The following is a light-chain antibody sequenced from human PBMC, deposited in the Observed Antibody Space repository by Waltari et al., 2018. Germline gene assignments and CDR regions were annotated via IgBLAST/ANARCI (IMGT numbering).Light chain of an antibody. CDR1: QSVGRT. Sequence: EIVLTQSPGTLSLSPGERATLSCWTSQSVGRTLAWYQQKPGQPHRLPTHGASIRATGIPDRFSGSGSGTDFSLTISRLEPEDFAVYYCQHYVRLPVTFGQGTKVEIK. V-gene: IGKV3-20*01. CDR2: GAS. J-gene: IGKJ1*01. CDR3: QHYVRLPVT.